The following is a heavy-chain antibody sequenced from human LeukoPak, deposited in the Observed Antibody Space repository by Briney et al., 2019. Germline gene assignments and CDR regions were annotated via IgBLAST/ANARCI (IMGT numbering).Heavy chain of an antibody. CDR3: ARDRGRYYGSGSYYSGADYYYYMDV. V-gene: IGHV3-21*01. CDR2: ISSSSYI. CDR1: GFTFSSYS. Sequence: GGSLRLSCAASGFTFSSYSMNWVRQAPGKGLEWVSSISSSSYIYYADSVKGRFTISRDNAKNSLYLQMNSVRAEDTAVYYCARDRGRYYGSGSYYSGADYYYYMDVWGKGTTVTVSS. J-gene: IGHJ6*03. D-gene: IGHD3-10*01.